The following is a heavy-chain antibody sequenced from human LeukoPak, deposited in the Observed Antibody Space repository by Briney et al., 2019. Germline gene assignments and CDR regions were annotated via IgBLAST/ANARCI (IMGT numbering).Heavy chain of an antibody. CDR2: ISGSGGST. V-gene: IGHV3-23*01. J-gene: IGHJ4*02. CDR3: ANPSIAVAGPDY. D-gene: IGHD6-19*01. Sequence: GGSLRLSCAASGFTFSSYAMSWVRQAPGKGLEWVSAISGSGGSTYYADSVKGRFTISRDNSKNTLYLQMSSLRAEDTAVYYCANPSIAVAGPDYWGQGTLVTVSS. CDR1: GFTFSSYA.